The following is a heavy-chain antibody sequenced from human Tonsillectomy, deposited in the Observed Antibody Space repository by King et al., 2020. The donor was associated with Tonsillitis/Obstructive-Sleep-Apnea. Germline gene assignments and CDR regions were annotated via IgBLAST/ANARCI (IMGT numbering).Heavy chain of an antibody. Sequence: EVQLVESGGGLIQPGGSLRLSCAASGFTFNFYSMDWVRQAPGKGLEWVSYISGSGNTIYYADSVNGRFTISRDNAKSSLYLQMNRLRDEDTAVYYCTRDIRGNYDFWSGYPGYWGQGTLVTVSS. CDR2: ISGSGNTI. V-gene: IGHV3-48*02. D-gene: IGHD3-3*01. CDR3: TRDIRGNYDFWSGYPGY. CDR1: GFTFNFYS. J-gene: IGHJ4*02.